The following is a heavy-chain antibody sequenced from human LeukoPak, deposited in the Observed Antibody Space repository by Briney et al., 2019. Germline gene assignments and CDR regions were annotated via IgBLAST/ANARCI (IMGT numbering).Heavy chain of an antibody. J-gene: IGHJ1*01. Sequence: GSLRLSCAASGFTFSSYWMHSVRQAPGKGLMWVSRINSDGSTTNYADSVKGRFTISRDNAKNTLYLQMNSLRAEDTAVYYCARSRLTVTTLEHLGQGTLVTVSS. CDR3: ARSRLTVTTLEH. D-gene: IGHD4-17*01. CDR1: GFTFSSYW. CDR2: INSDGSTT. V-gene: IGHV3-74*01.